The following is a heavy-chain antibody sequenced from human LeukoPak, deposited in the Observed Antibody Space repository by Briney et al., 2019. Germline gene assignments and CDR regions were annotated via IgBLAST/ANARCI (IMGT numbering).Heavy chain of an antibody. CDR1: GFTFSSYG. D-gene: IGHD2-2*01. J-gene: IGHJ4*02. Sequence: SGGSLRLSCAASGFTFSSYGMHWVRQAPGKGLEWVAVISYDGSNKYYADSVKGRFTISRDNSKNTLYLQMNSLRAEDTAVYYCAKAPGGCSSTSCCSLDYWGQGTLVTVSS. CDR2: ISYDGSNK. V-gene: IGHV3-30*18. CDR3: AKAPGGCSSTSCCSLDY.